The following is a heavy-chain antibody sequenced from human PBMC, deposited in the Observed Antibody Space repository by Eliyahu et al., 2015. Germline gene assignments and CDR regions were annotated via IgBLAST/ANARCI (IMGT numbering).Heavy chain of an antibody. V-gene: IGHV4-34*01. D-gene: IGHD3-10*01. CDR2: INHSGST. CDR1: GXSFSGYY. J-gene: IGHJ5*02. Sequence: QVQLQQWGAGLLKPSETLSLTCAVXGXSFSGYYWSWIRQPPGKGLEXIGXINHSGSTNYNPSLKSRVTISVDTSKNQFSLKLSSVTAADTAVYYCARGSPLGQNWFDPWGQGTLVTVSS. CDR3: ARGSPLGQNWFDP.